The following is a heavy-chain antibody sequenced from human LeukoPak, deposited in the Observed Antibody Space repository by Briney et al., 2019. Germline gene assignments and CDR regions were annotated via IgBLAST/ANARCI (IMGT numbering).Heavy chain of an antibody. CDR3: ARGNNWNDGSFDY. D-gene: IGHD1-20*01. Sequence: PGGSLRLSCAASGFSFSNFWMSWVRQAPGKGLEWVANIKQDGSEKNYVDSVKGRFTISRDNAKNSLSLQMNSLRAEDTAVYYCARGNNWNDGSFDYWGQGTLVTVSS. CDR2: IKQDGSEK. CDR1: GFSFSNFW. J-gene: IGHJ4*02. V-gene: IGHV3-7*01.